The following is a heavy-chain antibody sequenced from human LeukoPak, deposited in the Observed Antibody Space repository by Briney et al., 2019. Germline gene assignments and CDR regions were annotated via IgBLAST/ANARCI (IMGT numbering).Heavy chain of an antibody. CDR3: AREGYSSTS. Sequence: PSETLSLTCTVSGGPISSYYWSWIRQPPGKGLEWIGYIYYSGSTNFNPSLKSRVTISVDTSKNQFSLKLSSVTAADTAVYYCAREGYSSTSWGQGTLVTVSS. D-gene: IGHD6-13*01. CDR2: IYYSGST. CDR1: GGPISSYY. J-gene: IGHJ4*02. V-gene: IGHV4-59*12.